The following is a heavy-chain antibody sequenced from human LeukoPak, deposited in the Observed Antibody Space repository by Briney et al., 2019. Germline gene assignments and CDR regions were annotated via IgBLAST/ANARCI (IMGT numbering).Heavy chain of an antibody. CDR3: ARDQVLSYYYYGMDV. CDR2: IIPILGIA. CDR1: GGTFSSYA. Sequence: GFSVKVSCKASGGTFSSYAISWVRQAPGQGLEWMGRIIPILGIANYAQKFQGRVTITADKSTSTAYMELSSLRSEDTAVYYCARDQVLSYYYYGMDVWGQGTTVTVSS. V-gene: IGHV1-69*04. J-gene: IGHJ6*02. D-gene: IGHD2-8*01.